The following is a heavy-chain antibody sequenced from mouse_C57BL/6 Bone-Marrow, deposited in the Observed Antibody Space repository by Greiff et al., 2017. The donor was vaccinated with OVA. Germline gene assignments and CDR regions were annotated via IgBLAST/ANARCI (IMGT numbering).Heavy chain of an antibody. Sequence: VQLQQPGAELVRPGSSVKLSCKASGYTFTSYWMHWVKQRPIQGLEWIGNIDPSDSETHYNQKFKDKATLTVDKSSSTAYMQLSSLTSEDSAVYYCARYEELRIAYWGQGTLVTVSA. CDR3: ARYEELRIAY. CDR2: IDPSDSET. J-gene: IGHJ3*01. CDR1: GYTFTSYW. V-gene: IGHV1-52*01. D-gene: IGHD1-1*01.